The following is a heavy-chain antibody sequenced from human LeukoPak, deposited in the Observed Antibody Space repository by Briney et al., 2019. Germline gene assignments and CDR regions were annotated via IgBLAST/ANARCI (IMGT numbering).Heavy chain of an antibody. CDR1: GGSISSSSYY. Sequence: PSETLSLTCTVSGGSISSSSYYWGWIRQAPGKGLEWFSYISSSGNTIYYVDSVKGRFTISRDNAKNSLYLQMNSLRGEDTAVYYCARDVAEKAAAGTNYFDYWGQGTLVTVSS. D-gene: IGHD6-13*01. CDR3: ARDVAEKAAAGTNYFDY. V-gene: IGHV3-11*01. CDR2: ISSSGNTI. J-gene: IGHJ4*02.